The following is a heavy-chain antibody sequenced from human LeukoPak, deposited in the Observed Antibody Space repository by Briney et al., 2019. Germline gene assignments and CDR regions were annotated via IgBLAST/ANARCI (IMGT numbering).Heavy chain of an antibody. CDR3: ARGTEADRTFMFDF. Sequence: PSETLSLTCSVSGDSMTSNNWWSWVRQPPGKGLERIGDIYHTGRTNYNPSLKSRVTISVDKSKKQFSLKLDSVTAADTAVYYCARGTEADRTFMFDFWGQGTLVTVSS. J-gene: IGHJ4*02. V-gene: IGHV4-4*02. D-gene: IGHD3-16*01. CDR1: GDSMTSNNW. CDR2: IYHTGRT.